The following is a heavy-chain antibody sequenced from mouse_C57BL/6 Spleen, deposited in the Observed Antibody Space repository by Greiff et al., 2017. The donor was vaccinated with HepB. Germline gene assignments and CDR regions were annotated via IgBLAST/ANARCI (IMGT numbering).Heavy chain of an antibody. Sequence: QVQLQQSGAELVKPGASVKISCKASGYAFSSYWMNWVKQRPGKGLEWIGQIYPGDGDTNYNGKFKGKATLTADESSSTAYMQLSSLTSEDSAVYFCASFYASYAMDYWGQGTSVTVSS. D-gene: IGHD2-3*01. V-gene: IGHV1-80*01. J-gene: IGHJ4*01. CDR1: GYAFSSYW. CDR3: ASFYASYAMDY. CDR2: IYPGDGDT.